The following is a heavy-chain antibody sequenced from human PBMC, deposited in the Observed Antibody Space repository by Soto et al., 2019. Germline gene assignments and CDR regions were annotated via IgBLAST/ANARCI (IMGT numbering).Heavy chain of an antibody. V-gene: IGHV1-8*01. CDR1: GYTFTSYD. CDR2: MNPNSGNT. Sequence: QVQLVQSGAEVKKPGASVKVSCKASGYTFTSYDINWVLQATGQGLEWMGWMNPNSGNTGYAQKFQGRVTMTRNTSISTAYMELSSLRSEDTAVYYCARGHSYCSGGSCYWFDPWGQGTLVTVSS. CDR3: ARGHSYCSGGSCYWFDP. J-gene: IGHJ5*02. D-gene: IGHD2-15*01.